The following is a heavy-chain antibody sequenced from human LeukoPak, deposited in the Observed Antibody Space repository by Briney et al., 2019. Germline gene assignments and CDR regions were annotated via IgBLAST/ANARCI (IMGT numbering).Heavy chain of an antibody. J-gene: IGHJ3*01. CDR1: GYIFTSYG. Sequence: ASVKVSCKASGYIFTSYGMTWVRQAPGQGLEWMGWISAYNGNTNYAQKLQGRVTMTTDTSTYTAYMEVRSLRSDDTAVYYCARDSPWGYGSGSPQPRDAFDLWGQGTMVTVSS. V-gene: IGHV1-18*01. D-gene: IGHD3-10*01. CDR2: ISAYNGNT. CDR3: ARDSPWGYGSGSPQPRDAFDL.